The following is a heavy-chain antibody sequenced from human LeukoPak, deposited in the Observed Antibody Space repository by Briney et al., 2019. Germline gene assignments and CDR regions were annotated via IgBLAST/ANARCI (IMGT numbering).Heavy chain of an antibody. CDR1: GGSFSGYY. D-gene: IGHD3-9*01. CDR3: ARRLRYFGWLLYPGAFDI. CDR2: INHSGST. Sequence: SETLSLTCAVYGGSFSGYYWSWIRQPPGKGLEWIGEINHSGSTNYNPSLQSRVTISVDTSKNQFSLELSSVTDADTAVYYCARRLRYFGWLLYPGAFDIWGQGTMVTVSS. V-gene: IGHV4-34*01. J-gene: IGHJ3*02.